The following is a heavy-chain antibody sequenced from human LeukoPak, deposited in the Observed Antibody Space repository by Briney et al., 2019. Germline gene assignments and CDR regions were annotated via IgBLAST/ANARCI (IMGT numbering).Heavy chain of an antibody. CDR3: AKSPERAAADYYFDY. CDR1: GLTFDDYA. CDR2: ISGDGGST. Sequence: TGGTLRLSCAASGLTFDDYAMHWLRQAPGKGLEWVSLISGDGGSTYYADSVKGRFTISRDNSKNSLYLQMNSLRTEDTALYYCAKSPERAAADYYFDYWGQGTLVTVSP. V-gene: IGHV3-43*02. D-gene: IGHD6-13*01. J-gene: IGHJ4*02.